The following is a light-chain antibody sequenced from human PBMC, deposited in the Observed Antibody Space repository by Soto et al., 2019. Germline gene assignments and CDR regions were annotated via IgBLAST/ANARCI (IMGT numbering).Light chain of an antibody. CDR1: QGIRNY. V-gene: IGKV1-16*02. J-gene: IGKJ4*01. CDR2: AAS. Sequence: DLPMTQSPSSLSASVGDRVTITCRASQGIRNYLAWFQQKPGKAPKSLIYAASNLQSGVPSNFSGSGYGTDFTLTISSLQPEDFATYYCQQYDTYPLTFGGGTKVEIK. CDR3: QQYDTYPLT.